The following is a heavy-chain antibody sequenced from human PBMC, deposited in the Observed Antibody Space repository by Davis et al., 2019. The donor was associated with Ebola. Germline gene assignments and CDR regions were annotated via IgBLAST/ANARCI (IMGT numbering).Heavy chain of an antibody. Sequence: GESLKISCVASGFTFDAFGMNWVRQAPGKGLEWVATIWYDESNSYYADSVKGRFTISRDDSKNTLYLQMNSLRAEDTAVYYCARAEDDYGEYPDALDIWGQGTVVTVSS. CDR3: ARAEDDYGEYPDALDI. CDR2: IWYDESNS. CDR1: GFTFDAFG. J-gene: IGHJ3*02. D-gene: IGHD4-17*01. V-gene: IGHV3-33*01.